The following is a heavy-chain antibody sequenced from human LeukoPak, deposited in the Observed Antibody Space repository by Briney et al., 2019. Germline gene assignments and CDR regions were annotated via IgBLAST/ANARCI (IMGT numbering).Heavy chain of an antibody. CDR3: ARDSYGSPQVY. V-gene: IGHV3-66*01. D-gene: IGHD3-10*01. J-gene: IGHJ4*02. CDR1: GFTVSSNY. CDR2: IYSGGAT. Sequence: GGSLRLSCAASGFTVSSNYMSWVRQAPGQGLGWVSVIYSGGATFYADSVKGRFTISRDNAKNSLYLQMNSLRAEDTAVYYCARDSYGSPQVYWGQGALVTVSS.